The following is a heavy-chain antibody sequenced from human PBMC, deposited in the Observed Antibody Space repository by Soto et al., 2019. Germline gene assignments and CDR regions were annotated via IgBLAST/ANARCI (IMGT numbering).Heavy chain of an antibody. Sequence: QVQLVESGGGVVQPGRSLRLSCAASGFTFSSYGMHWVRQAPGKGLEWVAVIWYDGSNKYYADSVKGRFIISRDNSKNTLYLQMNSLRAEDTAVYYCARDDANRGVLDYWGQGTLVTVSS. V-gene: IGHV3-33*01. CDR3: ARDDANRGVLDY. J-gene: IGHJ4*02. CDR2: IWYDGSNK. D-gene: IGHD3-10*01. CDR1: GFTFSSYG.